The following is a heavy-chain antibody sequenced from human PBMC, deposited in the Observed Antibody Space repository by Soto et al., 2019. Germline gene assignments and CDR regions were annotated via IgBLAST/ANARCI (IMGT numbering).Heavy chain of an antibody. CDR3: AKDRYRGDELSGLYYFDY. D-gene: IGHD5-12*01. J-gene: IGHJ4*02. CDR1: GFTFSSYV. CDR2: ISYDGSNK. V-gene: IGHV3-30*18. Sequence: GGSLRLSCAASGFTFSSYVMHWVRQAPGKGLEWVAVISYDGSNKYYADSVKGRFTISRDNSKNTLYLQMNSLRAEDTAVYYCAKDRYRGDELSGLYYFDYWGQGTLVTVS.